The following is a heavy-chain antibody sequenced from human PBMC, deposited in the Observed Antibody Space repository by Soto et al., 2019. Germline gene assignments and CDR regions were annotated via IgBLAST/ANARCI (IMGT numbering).Heavy chain of an antibody. V-gene: IGHV3-7*01. CDR1: GFTFSSYW. CDR2: IKQDGSEK. Sequence: HLGGSLRLSCAASGFTFSSYWMTWVRQAPGKGLEWVANIKQDGSEKYYVDSVKGRFTISRDNADNSLYLQMNSLRAEDTAVYYCARDSLYDFWSGYYSCMDVWGTGTAVTVSS. D-gene: IGHD3-3*01. CDR3: ARDSLYDFWSGYYSCMDV. J-gene: IGHJ6*03.